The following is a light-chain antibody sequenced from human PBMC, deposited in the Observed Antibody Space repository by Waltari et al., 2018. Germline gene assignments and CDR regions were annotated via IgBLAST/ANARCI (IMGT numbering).Light chain of an antibody. V-gene: IGLV3-1*01. CDR3: QTWGSSTSYV. CDR2: EDR. CDR1: KLADKY. Sequence: SSDLTQPPSVSVSPGQTATITCSGDKLADKYASWYQLKSGQSPVLVIYEDRRRPSGSPVRLSGFNSGNTSTLTITGTQATDEADYYCQTWGSSTSYVFGSGTKVTVL. J-gene: IGLJ1*01.